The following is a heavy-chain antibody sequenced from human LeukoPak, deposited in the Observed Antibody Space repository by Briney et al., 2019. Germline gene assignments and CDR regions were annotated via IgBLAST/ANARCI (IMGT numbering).Heavy chain of an antibody. D-gene: IGHD6-19*01. CDR3: VKDSKSSGWYVPPNFDY. V-gene: IGHV3-64D*09. J-gene: IGHJ4*02. Sequence: GGSLRLSCSASGFTFSTYAMHWVRQAPGKGLEYVSSVSSNVYSTHYADSVKGRFAIPRDNSKNTLYLQMSSLRTEDTAVYYCVKDSKSSGWYVPPNFDYWGQGTLVTVSS. CDR2: VSSNVYST. CDR1: GFTFSTYA.